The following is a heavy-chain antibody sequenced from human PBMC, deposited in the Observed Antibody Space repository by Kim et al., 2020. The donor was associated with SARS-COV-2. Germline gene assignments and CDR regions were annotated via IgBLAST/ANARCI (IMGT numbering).Heavy chain of an antibody. Sequence: YYADSVKGRFTISRDNAKNSLYLHMNTLRAEDTAVYYCTRASHMAARFSEFWGQGTLVTVSS. CDR3: TRASHMAARFSEF. D-gene: IGHD6-6*01. V-gene: IGHV3-7*04. J-gene: IGHJ4*02.